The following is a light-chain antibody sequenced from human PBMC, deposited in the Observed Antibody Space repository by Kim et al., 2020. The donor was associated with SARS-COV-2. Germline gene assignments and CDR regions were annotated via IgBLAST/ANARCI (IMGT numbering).Light chain of an antibody. Sequence: SPGEKATLSCRASQGVSTNGLAWDQQKPGQAPRRRMYGASSRATGSPDRFSGSGSGTDFTLTISRLEPEDVAVYYCQQYGTSRGTFGQGTKVDIK. CDR1: QGVSTNG. CDR2: GAS. CDR3: QQYGTSRGT. V-gene: IGKV3-20*01. J-gene: IGKJ1*01.